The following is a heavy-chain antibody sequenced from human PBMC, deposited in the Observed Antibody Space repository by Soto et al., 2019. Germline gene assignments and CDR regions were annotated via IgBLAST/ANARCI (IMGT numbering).Heavy chain of an antibody. Sequence: QVQLVQSGAEVKKPGSSVKVSCKASGGTFSSYAISWVRQAPGQGLEWMGGIIPIFGTANYAQKFPGRVTTTADESTSTAYMELSSLRSEDTAVYYCARTHYYDFWSGYTNRGSYYYYGMDVWCQGTTVTVSS. V-gene: IGHV1-69*01. J-gene: IGHJ6*02. CDR2: IIPIFGTA. D-gene: IGHD3-3*01. CDR1: GGTFSSYA. CDR3: ARTHYYDFWSGYTNRGSYYYYGMDV.